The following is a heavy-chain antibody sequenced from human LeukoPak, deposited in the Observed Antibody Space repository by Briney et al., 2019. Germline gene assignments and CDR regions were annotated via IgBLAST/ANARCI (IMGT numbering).Heavy chain of an antibody. CDR1: GFSLNTTTLG. CDR3: AHATNSHFDY. Sequence: SGPTLVKPTQTLTLTCTFPGFSLNTTTLGVGWIRQPPGKALEWLALLFWDDDSRLSPSLESRLTITKDTSKNQVVLTMTDMDPVDTATYYCAHATNSHFDYWGQGTLVTVSS. CDR2: LFWDDDS. D-gene: IGHD4-23*01. V-gene: IGHV2-5*02. J-gene: IGHJ4*02.